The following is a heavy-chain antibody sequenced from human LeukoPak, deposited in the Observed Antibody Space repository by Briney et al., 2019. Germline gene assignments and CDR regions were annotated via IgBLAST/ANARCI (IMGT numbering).Heavy chain of an antibody. CDR2: IYYSGST. CDR3: ARTTEAHSWRTRYYDYYMDV. Sequence: SETLSLTCTVSGGSISSYYWSWIRQPPGKGLEWIGYIYYSGSTNYNPSLKSRVTISVDTSKNQFSLKLSSVTAADTAVYYCARTTEAHSWRTRYYDYYMDVWGKGTTVTVSS. CDR1: GGSISSYY. V-gene: IGHV4-59*01. J-gene: IGHJ6*03. D-gene: IGHD6-13*01.